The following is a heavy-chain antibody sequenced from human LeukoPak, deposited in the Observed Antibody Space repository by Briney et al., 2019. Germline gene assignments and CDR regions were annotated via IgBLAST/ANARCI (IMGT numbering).Heavy chain of an antibody. V-gene: IGHV4-59*08. CDR3: ARHSGDYNWFDR. CDR1: GDSMSSYY. Sequence: SETLSLTCTVSGDSMSSYYWGWIRQPPGKGLEWIGYIYYSGSTNYNPSLKSRVTMSVDTSKNQFSLKLNSVTAADTAVYYCARHSGDYNWFDRWGQGTLVAVSS. CDR2: IYYSGST. D-gene: IGHD1-26*01. J-gene: IGHJ5*02.